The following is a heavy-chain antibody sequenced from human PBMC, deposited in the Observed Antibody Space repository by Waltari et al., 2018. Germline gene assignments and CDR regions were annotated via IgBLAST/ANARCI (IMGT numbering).Heavy chain of an antibody. CDR1: GFTXSSYG. V-gene: IGHV3-30*18. Sequence: QVQXVEXGXGVVQPGRSLRXSCAASGFTXSSYGMHWVRQAPGKGLEWVAVIWYDGSNKYYADSVKGRFTISRDNSKNTLYLQMNSLXAEDTAMYYCAKDKSGXPGIAAAGTRYXWYFDLWGRGTLXXVSS. D-gene: IGHD6-13*01. CDR2: IWYDGSNK. CDR3: AKDKSGXPGIAAAGTRYXWYFDL. J-gene: IGHJ2*01.